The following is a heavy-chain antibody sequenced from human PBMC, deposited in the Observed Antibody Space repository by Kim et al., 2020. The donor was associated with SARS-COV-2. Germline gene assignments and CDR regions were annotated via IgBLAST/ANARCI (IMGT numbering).Heavy chain of an antibody. CDR3: MKGGWGWIWDH. D-gene: IGHD2-2*03. J-gene: IGHJ4*02. V-gene: IGHV3-23*01. CDR2: IDGSDGTT. CDR1: GFTFTGYA. Sequence: GGSLRLSCTTSGFTFTGYAMSWVRQAPGKRLEWVSSIDGSDGTTYYVDSVKGRFTISRDNSKNTLYLQMNSLRADDTAVYYCMKGGWGWIWDHWGQGTRV.